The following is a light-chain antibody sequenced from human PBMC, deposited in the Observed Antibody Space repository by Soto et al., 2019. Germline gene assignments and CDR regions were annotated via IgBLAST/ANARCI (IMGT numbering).Light chain of an antibody. CDR3: QQRSNWPPIT. CDR2: DAS. J-gene: IGKJ5*01. CDR1: QSVSSS. V-gene: IGKV3-11*01. Sequence: IVLTQSPATLSLSPGERATLSCMASQSVSSSLAWYQKKPGQAPRLLFYDASNRATGIPARFSGSGSGTDLTLTISSLETEDFAAYYCQQRSNWPPITFGQGTRLEIK.